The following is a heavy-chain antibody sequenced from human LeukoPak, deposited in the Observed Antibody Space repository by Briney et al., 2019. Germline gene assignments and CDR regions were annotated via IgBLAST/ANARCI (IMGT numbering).Heavy chain of an antibody. CDR3: AKRRDQSSDGAFDY. J-gene: IGHJ4*02. Sequence: GGSLRLSCAASGFSFSRYGMAWFRQIPGKGLEWVSAISSSGGSTHYADSVKGRFTISRDNSKNTLYLQMNSLRAEDTAVYYCAKRRDQSSDGAFDYWGQGTLVTVSS. CDR2: ISSSGGST. D-gene: IGHD6-19*01. CDR1: GFSFSRYG. V-gene: IGHV3-23*01.